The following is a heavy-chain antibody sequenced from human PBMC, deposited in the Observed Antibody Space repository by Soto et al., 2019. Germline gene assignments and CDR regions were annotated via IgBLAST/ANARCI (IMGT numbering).Heavy chain of an antibody. V-gene: IGHV3-21*01. Sequence: GSLRLSCAASGFTFSSYSMNWVRQAPGKGLEWVSSISSSSSYIYYADSVKGRFTISRDNAKNSLYLQMNSLRAEDTAVYYCAYQTAIFGYFDYWGQGTLVTVSS. CDR3: AYQTAIFGYFDY. J-gene: IGHJ4*02. D-gene: IGHD5-18*01. CDR2: ISSSSSYI. CDR1: GFTFSSYS.